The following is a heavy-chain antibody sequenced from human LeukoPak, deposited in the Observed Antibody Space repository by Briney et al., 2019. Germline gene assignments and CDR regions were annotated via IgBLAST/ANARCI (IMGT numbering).Heavy chain of an antibody. Sequence: GASVKVSCKASGYTFTSYYLHWVRQAPGQGLEWMGIINPSGGTTSYAQKFQGRVTMTRDMSTSTVYMELSSLRSEDTALYYCAGDLMIVVPNYYMDVWGKGTTVTVSS. CDR2: INPSGGTT. CDR1: GYTFTSYY. J-gene: IGHJ6*03. D-gene: IGHD3-22*01. V-gene: IGHV1-46*01. CDR3: AGDLMIVVPNYYMDV.